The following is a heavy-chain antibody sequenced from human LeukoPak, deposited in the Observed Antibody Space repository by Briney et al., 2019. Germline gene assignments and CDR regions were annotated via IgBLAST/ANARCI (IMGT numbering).Heavy chain of an antibody. V-gene: IGHV1-2*02. Sequence: ASVTVSCKASGYTFTGYYMHWVRQAPGQGLEWMGWINTNSGGTNYAQKFQDRVTKTRGTSISTAYMELISLRSDETAVYYCARDKVTMVRGVPRRTTDYYSYSYMDVWGKGTTVTVSS. J-gene: IGHJ6*03. CDR2: INTNSGGT. CDR3: ARDKVTMVRGVPRRTTDYYSYSYMDV. CDR1: GYTFTGYY. D-gene: IGHD3-10*01.